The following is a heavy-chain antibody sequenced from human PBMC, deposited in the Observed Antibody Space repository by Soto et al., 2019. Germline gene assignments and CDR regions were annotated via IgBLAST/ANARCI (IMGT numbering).Heavy chain of an antibody. CDR3: ARGAMVRGVIIPNWFDP. CDR1: GGTFSSYA. D-gene: IGHD3-10*01. Sequence: ASVKVSCKASGGTFSSYAISWVRQAPGQGLEWMGGIIPIFGTANYAQKFQGRVTITADESTSTAYMELSSLRSEDTAVYYCARGAMVRGVIIPNWFDPWGQGTLVTVPS. V-gene: IGHV1-69*13. CDR2: IIPIFGTA. J-gene: IGHJ5*02.